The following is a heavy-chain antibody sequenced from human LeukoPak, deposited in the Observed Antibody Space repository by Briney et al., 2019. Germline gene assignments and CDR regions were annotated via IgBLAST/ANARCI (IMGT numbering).Heavy chain of an antibody. V-gene: IGHV3-7*01. Sequence: PGGSLRLSCAASGFSFGNYWMVWARQAPGKGLGWVAEIKQGVSEKYYVDSVRGRLTTSRDNAKNSLYLQMNSLRAEDTAVYYCAREGSSAISHAADIWGQGTLVTVSS. CDR1: GFSFGNYW. CDR2: IKQGVSEK. D-gene: IGHD2-2*01. J-gene: IGHJ4*02. CDR3: AREGSSAISHAADI.